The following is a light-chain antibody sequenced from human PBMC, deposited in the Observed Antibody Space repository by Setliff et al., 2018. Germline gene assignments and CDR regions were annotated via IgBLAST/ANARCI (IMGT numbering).Light chain of an antibody. CDR1: SSDVGGYDY. CDR3: SSYKNTNKNV. J-gene: IGLJ1*01. CDR2: DVT. V-gene: IGLV2-14*01. Sequence: LAQPAAVSRSPGQSITISCTGTSSDVGGYDYVSWYQQHPGKAPKLIIYDVTKRPSGVSSRFSGSKSGNTASLTISGLQAEDEADYFCSSYKNTNKNVFGTGTKVTVL.